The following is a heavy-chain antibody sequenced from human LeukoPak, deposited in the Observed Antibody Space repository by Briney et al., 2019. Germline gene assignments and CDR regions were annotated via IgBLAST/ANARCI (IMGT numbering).Heavy chain of an antibody. J-gene: IGHJ4*02. D-gene: IGHD6-13*01. V-gene: IGHV3-30*02. Sequence: GGSLRLSCIASGFTFKNYGMHWVRQTPGKGLQWVAFIRYDGSKIYYADSVKGRFTISRDNSKNTLYLQMNSLRPEDPAVYYCARAQLAWDAANWGQGTLVTVSS. CDR1: GFTFKNYG. CDR3: ARAQLAWDAAN. CDR2: IRYDGSKI.